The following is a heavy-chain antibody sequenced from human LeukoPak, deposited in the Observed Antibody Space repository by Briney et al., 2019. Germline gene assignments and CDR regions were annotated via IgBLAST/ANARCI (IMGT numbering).Heavy chain of an antibody. Sequence: GGSLRLSCAASGFTFSSYGMHWVRQAPGKGLEWVAVISYDGSNKYYADSVKGRFTISRDNSKNTLYLQMNSLRAEDTAVYYCAKGSYYYGSTESTGSWYFDLWGRGTLGTVSS. CDR2: ISYDGSNK. CDR3: AKGSYYYGSTESTGSWYFDL. J-gene: IGHJ2*01. CDR1: GFTFSSYG. V-gene: IGHV3-30*18. D-gene: IGHD3-10*01.